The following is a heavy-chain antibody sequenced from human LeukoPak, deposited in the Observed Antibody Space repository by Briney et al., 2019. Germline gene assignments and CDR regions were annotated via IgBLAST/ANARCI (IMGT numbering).Heavy chain of an antibody. Sequence: NTSGTLSLTCAVSGGSISSTNWWSWVRQPPGKGLEWIGEISHSGSTYYNPSLKSRVTISVDTSKNQFSLKLSSVTAADTAVYYCARAEGDSSGYYLKGWGFDYWGQGTLVTVSS. J-gene: IGHJ4*02. D-gene: IGHD3-22*01. CDR1: GGSISSTNW. CDR3: ARAEGDSSGYYLKGWGFDY. CDR2: ISHSGST. V-gene: IGHV4-4*02.